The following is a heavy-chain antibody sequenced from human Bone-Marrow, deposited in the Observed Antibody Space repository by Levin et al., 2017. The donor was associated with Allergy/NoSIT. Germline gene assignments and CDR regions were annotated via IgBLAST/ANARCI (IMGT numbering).Heavy chain of an antibody. V-gene: IGHV3-15*01. D-gene: IGHD3-9*01. CDR1: GFVFKDAW. Sequence: PGGSLRLSCLGSGFVFKDAWMTWVRQAPGKGLEWIGRSKSKSDGGAIDYAAPVKERFIISRDDSTNTFFLHINNLKIEDGGIYYCWTTGYAETGSPLSDSWGQGTLVTVSS. J-gene: IGHJ4*02. CDR3: WTTGYAETGSPLSDS. CDR2: SKSKSDGGAI.